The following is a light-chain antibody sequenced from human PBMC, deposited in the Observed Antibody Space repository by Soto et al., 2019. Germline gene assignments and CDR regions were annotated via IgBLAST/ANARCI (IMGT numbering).Light chain of an antibody. V-gene: IGLV2-14*03. J-gene: IGLJ3*02. CDR1: SSDVGGYNY. CDR3: SSYTSSTTVV. Sequence: QSALTQPASVSGSPGQSITISCTGTSSDVGGYNYVSWYQQHPGKAPKLMIHDVSNRPSGVSNRFSGSKSGNTASLTISGLQAEYEANYYCSSYTSSTTVVFGGGTKVTVL. CDR2: DVS.